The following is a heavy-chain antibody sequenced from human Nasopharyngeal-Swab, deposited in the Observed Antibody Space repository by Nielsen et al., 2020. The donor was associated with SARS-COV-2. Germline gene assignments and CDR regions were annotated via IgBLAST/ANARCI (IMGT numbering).Heavy chain of an antibody. Sequence: RQAPGKGLEWLGYIYYSGSTNYNPSLKSRVTISVDTSKNQFSLKLSSVTAADTAVYYCASYSNFYRDYWGQGTLVTVSS. CDR2: IYYSGST. CDR3: ASYSNFYRDY. V-gene: IGHV4-59*01. J-gene: IGHJ4*02. D-gene: IGHD4-11*01.